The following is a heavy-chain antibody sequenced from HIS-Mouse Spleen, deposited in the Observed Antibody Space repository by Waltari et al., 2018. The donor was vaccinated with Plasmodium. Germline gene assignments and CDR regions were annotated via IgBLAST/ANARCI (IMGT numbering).Heavy chain of an antibody. V-gene: IGHV3-7*01. CDR1: GFTFSSYW. D-gene: IGHD6-13*01. J-gene: IGHJ2*01. CDR2: RKQDGSEK. CDR3: ASSWYWYFDL. Sequence: EVQLVESGGGLVQPGGSLRLSCAASGFTFSSYWMSWVRQGPGKGLEWVANRKQDGSEKYYVDSVKGRFTISRDNAKNSLYLQMNSLRPEDTAVYYCASSWYWYFDLWGRGTLVTVSS.